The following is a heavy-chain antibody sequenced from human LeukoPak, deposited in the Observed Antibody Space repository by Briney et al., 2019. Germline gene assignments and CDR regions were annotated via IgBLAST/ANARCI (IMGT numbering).Heavy chain of an antibody. Sequence: SVKVSCKASGGTFSSYTISWVRQAPGQGLEWMGRIIPILGIANYAQKFQGRVTITADKSTSTAYMDLSSLRSEDTAVYYCASQNTIFGVVRFDPWGQGTLVTVSS. CDR3: ASQNTIFGVVRFDP. J-gene: IGHJ5*02. CDR1: GGTFSSYT. D-gene: IGHD3-3*01. CDR2: IIPILGIA. V-gene: IGHV1-69*02.